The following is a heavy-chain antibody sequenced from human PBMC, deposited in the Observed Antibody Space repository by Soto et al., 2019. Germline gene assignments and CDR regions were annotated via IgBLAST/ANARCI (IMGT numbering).Heavy chain of an antibody. CDR1: GGSISSGGYY. D-gene: IGHD3-22*01. J-gene: IGHJ4*02. CDR3: ARYYDSSGYYYFDY. CDR2: IYYSGST. V-gene: IGHV4-31*03. Sequence: QVQLQESGPELVKPSQTLSLTCTVSGGSISSGGYYWSWIRQHPGKGLEWIGYIYYSGSTYYNPSLRSRVTISVDTSKHQFSLKLSSVTAADTAVYYCARYYDSSGYYYFDYWGQGTLVTVSS.